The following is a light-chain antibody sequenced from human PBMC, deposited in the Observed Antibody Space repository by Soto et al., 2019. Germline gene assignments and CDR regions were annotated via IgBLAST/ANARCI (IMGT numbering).Light chain of an antibody. CDR3: SSYEGSDNFVV. J-gene: IGLJ2*01. CDR1: SRDVGGYNY. CDR2: EVY. V-gene: IGLV2-8*01. Sequence: QSALTQPPSASGSPGQSATISCTGTSRDVGGYNYVSWYQQHPGKAPKLLIYEVYRRPSGVPNRFSGSKSGNTASLTVSGLQAEDEAAYHCSSYEGSDNFVVFGGGTQLSVL.